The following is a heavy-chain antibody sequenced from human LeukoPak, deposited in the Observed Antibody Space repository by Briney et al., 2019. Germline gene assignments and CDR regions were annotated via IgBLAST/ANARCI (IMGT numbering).Heavy chain of an antibody. CDR3: ARAPYGSATNNYYMDV. CDR2: FYYSGST. CDR1: GGSISSYH. V-gene: IGHV4-59*01. D-gene: IGHD3-10*01. J-gene: IGHJ6*03. Sequence: SETLSLTCTVSGGSISSYHWSWTRQPPGKGLEWIGFFYYSGSTNYNPSLKSRVTISVDTSKNQFSLHLSSVTAADTAVYYCARAPYGSATNNYYMDVWGKGTTVTVSS.